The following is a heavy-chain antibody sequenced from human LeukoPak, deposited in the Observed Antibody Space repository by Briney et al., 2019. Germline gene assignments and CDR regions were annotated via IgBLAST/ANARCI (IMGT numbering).Heavy chain of an antibody. J-gene: IGHJ4*02. V-gene: IGHV4-39*01. CDR1: GGSISGSDYY. D-gene: IGHD5-18*01. CDR2: IYYSGNT. Sequence: SETLSLTFTVSGGSISGSDYYWAWIRQPPGKGLEWIGNIYYSGNTYYNPSLQSRVTVSVDTSKNQFSLKLSSVTAADTAVYYCARLAYTYGLADYWGQGILVTVSS. CDR3: ARLAYTYGLADY.